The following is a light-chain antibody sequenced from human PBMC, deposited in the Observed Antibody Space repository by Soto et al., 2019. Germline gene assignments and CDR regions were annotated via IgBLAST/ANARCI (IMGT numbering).Light chain of an antibody. J-gene: IGKJ2*01. V-gene: IGKV3-20*01. CDR1: QSVNRRF. Sequence: EIVLTQSPGTLSLSPGERATLSCRASQSVNRRFLAWYQQKPGQAPRLLLYGASSRATGIPDRFSGTGSGTDFTITISRLEPEDFAVYYCQQYGGAPYTFGLGTKLEIK. CDR3: QQYGGAPYT. CDR2: GAS.